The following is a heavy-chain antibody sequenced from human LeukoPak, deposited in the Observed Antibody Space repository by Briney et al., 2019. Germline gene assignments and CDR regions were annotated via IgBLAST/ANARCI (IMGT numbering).Heavy chain of an antibody. Sequence: ASVKVSCKASGYTFTSYYMHWVRQAPGQGLEWMGIINPSGGSTSYAQKFQGRVTMTRDTSTSTVYMELSSLRSEDTAVYYCAKFLAVIAARDSLYFQHWGQGTLVTVSS. D-gene: IGHD6-6*01. CDR3: AKFLAVIAARDSLYFQH. J-gene: IGHJ1*01. CDR2: INPSGGST. CDR1: GYTFTSYY. V-gene: IGHV1-46*01.